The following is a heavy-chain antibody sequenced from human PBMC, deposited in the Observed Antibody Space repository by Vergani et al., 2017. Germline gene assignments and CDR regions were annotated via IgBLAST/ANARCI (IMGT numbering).Heavy chain of an antibody. D-gene: IGHD5-12*01. CDR2: IYYSGST. J-gene: IGHJ6*02. V-gene: IGHV4-59*08. Sequence: QVQLPESGPGLVKPSETLSLTCTVSGGSISSYYWSWIRQPPGKGLEWIGYIYYSGSTNYNPSLKSRVTISVDTSKNQFSLKLSSVTAADTAVYYCASGGSGYYYYYYGMDVWGQGTTVTVSS. CDR1: GGSISSYY. CDR3: ASGGSGYYYYYYGMDV.